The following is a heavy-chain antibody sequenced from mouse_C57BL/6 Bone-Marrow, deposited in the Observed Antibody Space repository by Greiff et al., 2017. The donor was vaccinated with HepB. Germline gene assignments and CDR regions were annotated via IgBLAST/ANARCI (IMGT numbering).Heavy chain of an antibody. CDR1: FYTFTIYL. CDR3: ARREFITTVVADYYAMDY. D-gene: IGHD1-1*01. J-gene: IGHJ4*01. V-gene: IGHV1-62-3*01. Sequence: LSFTSSFYTFTIYLIHFFNHIPLRGLECIVSIDPNSGGTNYNEKFKSKATLTVDKSSSTAYMQLSSLTSEDSAVYYCARREFITTVVADYYAMDYWGQGTSVTVSS. CDR2: IDPNSGGT.